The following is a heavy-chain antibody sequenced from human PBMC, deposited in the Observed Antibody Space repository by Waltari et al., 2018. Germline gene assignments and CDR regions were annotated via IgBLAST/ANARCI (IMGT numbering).Heavy chain of an antibody. CDR1: GFTFGSFA. Sequence: EVQLFESGGGLVQPGGSQRLSCAASGFTFGSFAMNWVRQAPEKELGCVASISGTGCSIYYGDSVKGRFTISRDNSKNTVYLQMNSLRPDDTAVYYCAKSPYNWNFYDAFDFWGQGTLVTVSP. J-gene: IGHJ3*01. D-gene: IGHD1-20*01. V-gene: IGHV3-23*01. CDR3: AKSPYNWNFYDAFDF. CDR2: ISGTGCSI.